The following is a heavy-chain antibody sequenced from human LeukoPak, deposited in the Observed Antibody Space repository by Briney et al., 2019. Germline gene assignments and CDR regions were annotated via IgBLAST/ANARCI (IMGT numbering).Heavy chain of an antibody. CDR1: GFTFSSYS. CDR2: ISSSSSYI. D-gene: IGHD3-3*01. J-gene: IGHJ3*02. V-gene: IGHV3-21*01. Sequence: PGGSLRLSCAASGFTFSSYSMNWVRQAPGKGLEWVSSISSSSSYIYYADSVKGRFTISRDNAKNSLYLQMNSLRAEDTAVYYCARDRRDFFLKNAFDIWGQGTMVTVSS. CDR3: ARDRRDFFLKNAFDI.